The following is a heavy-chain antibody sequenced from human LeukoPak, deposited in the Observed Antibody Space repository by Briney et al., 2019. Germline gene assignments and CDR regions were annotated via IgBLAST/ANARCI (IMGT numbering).Heavy chain of an antibody. J-gene: IGHJ4*02. CDR1: GFTFSDYY. Sequence: GGSLRLSCAASGFTFSDYYMSWIRQAPGKGLEWVSYISSSSSYTNYADSVKGRFTISRDNAKNSLYLQMNSLRGEDTAVYYCARVGKPTTRDLRYFDWFFDYWGQGTLVTVSS. CDR2: ISSSSSYT. V-gene: IGHV3-11*05. D-gene: IGHD3-9*01. CDR3: ARVGKPTTRDLRYFDWFFDY.